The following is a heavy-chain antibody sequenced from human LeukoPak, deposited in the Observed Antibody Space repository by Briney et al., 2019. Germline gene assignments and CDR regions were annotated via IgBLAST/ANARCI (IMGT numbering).Heavy chain of an antibody. CDR3: AKDLIVVVPAAITYTGPYYYYGMDV. J-gene: IGHJ6*02. D-gene: IGHD2-2*02. Sequence: GGSLRLSCAASGFTFSSYGMHWVRQAPGKGLEWVAAISYDGSNKYYADSVEGRFTISRDNSKNTLYLQMNSLRAEDTAVYYCAKDLIVVVPAAITYTGPYYYYGMDVWGQGTTVTVSS. CDR1: GFTFSSYG. V-gene: IGHV3-30*18. CDR2: ISYDGSNK.